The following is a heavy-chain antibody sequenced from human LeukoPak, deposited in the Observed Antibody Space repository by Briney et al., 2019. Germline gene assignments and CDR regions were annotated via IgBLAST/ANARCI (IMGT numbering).Heavy chain of an antibody. CDR1: GGSISSSSYY. J-gene: IGHJ4*02. V-gene: IGHV4-39*01. Sequence: SETLSLTSTVSGGSISSSSYYWGWIRHPPGKGLEWIGSIYYSGSTYYNPSLKSRVTISVDTSKNQFSLKLSSVTAADTAVYYCARHLSGVTGYTYGRGIDYWGQGTLVTVSS. D-gene: IGHD5-18*01. CDR2: IYYSGST. CDR3: ARHLSGVTGYTYGRGIDY.